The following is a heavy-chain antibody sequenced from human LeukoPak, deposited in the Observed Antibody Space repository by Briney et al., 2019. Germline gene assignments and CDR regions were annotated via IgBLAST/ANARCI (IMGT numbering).Heavy chain of an antibody. D-gene: IGHD1-26*01. CDR3: ARARGSPFDY. CDR1: GYTFTSYG. V-gene: IGHV1-18*01. Sequence: ASVKVSCKASGYTFTSYGISWVRQAPGQGLEWMGCISTYNGNANYAQKLQGRVTITTDTSTSAAYMELRSLRSDDTAVYYCARARGSPFDYWGQGTLVAVSS. J-gene: IGHJ4*02. CDR2: ISTYNGNA.